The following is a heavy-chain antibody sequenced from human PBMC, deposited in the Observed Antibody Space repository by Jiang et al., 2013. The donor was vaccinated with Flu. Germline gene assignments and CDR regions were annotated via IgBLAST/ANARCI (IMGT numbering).Heavy chain of an antibody. CDR3: ARDTSCGGDCYHFDY. J-gene: IGHJ4*02. CDR2: IIPIFGTA. CDR1: GYTFTSYA. D-gene: IGHD2-21*02. V-gene: IGHV1-69*13. Sequence: KKPGASVKVSCKASGYTFTSYAISWVRQAPGQGLEWMGGIIPIFGTANYAQKFQGRVTITADESTSTAYMELSSLRSEDTAVYYCARDTSCGGDCYHFDYWGQGTLVTVSS.